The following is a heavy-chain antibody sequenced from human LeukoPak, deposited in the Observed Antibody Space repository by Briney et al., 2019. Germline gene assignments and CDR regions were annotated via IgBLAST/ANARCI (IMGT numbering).Heavy chain of an antibody. CDR3: AKAWDSSSWYV. V-gene: IGHV3-30*18. D-gene: IGHD6-13*01. CDR2: ISYDGSKK. CDR1: GFTFSSYG. J-gene: IGHJ4*02. Sequence: PGGSLRLSCAASGFTFSSYGMHWVRQAPGKGLEWVAVISYDGSKKYYADSVKGRFTISRDNSKNTLYLQMNSLRAEDTAVYYCAKAWDSSSWYVWGQGTLVTVSS.